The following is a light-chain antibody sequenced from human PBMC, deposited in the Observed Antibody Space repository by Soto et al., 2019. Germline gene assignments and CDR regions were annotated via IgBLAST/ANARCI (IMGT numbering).Light chain of an antibody. CDR1: SSDVGGYNY. Sequence: QSALTQPASVSGSPGQSITISCTGTSSDVGGYNYVSWYQQHSGKAPKLMIYEVSNRPSGVSNRFSGSKSGNTASLTISGLQAEDEADYYCSSYTSSSPHVVFGGGTKPTVL. CDR3: SSYTSSSPHVV. J-gene: IGLJ2*01. CDR2: EVS. V-gene: IGLV2-14*01.